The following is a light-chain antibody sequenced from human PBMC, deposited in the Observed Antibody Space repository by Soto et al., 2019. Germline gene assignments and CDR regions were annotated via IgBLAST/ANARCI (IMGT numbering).Light chain of an antibody. CDR3: QQSYSSPPIT. CDR2: SAS. J-gene: IGKJ5*01. V-gene: IGKV1-39*01. CDR1: QNIRSF. Sequence: DIQMTQSPSSLSASVGDRITITCRASQNIRSFLNWYQQKPGKAPRLLIYSASSLQSGVPSRFSGSGSGTDFTLTINNLQPEDFATYYCQQSYSSPPITFGQGTQLEIK.